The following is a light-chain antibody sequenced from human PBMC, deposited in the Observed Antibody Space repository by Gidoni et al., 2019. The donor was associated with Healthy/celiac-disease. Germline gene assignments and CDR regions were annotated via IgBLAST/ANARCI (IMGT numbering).Light chain of an antibody. V-gene: IGKV3-11*01. CDR1: QSVSSY. J-gene: IGKJ4*01. CDR2: DAS. CDR3: QQRSNWPPALT. Sequence: EIVLTHSPATQSLSPGERATLSCRARQSVSSYLAWYQQKPGQAPRLLIYDASTRATGIPARFSGSGSGTDFTLTISSLEPEDFAVYYCQQRSNWPPALTFGGGTKVEIK.